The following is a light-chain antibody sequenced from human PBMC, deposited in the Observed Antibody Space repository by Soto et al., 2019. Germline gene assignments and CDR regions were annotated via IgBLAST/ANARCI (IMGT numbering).Light chain of an antibody. CDR1: QSISNH. V-gene: IGKV1-39*01. Sequence: DIQMTQSPSFLFASAEHRVIITSRASQSISNHVNWYKQKPGTAPKLLSLASSSLQRRVPSRCSGRGSGTDFTLTIISLQPEAFATYYCQQSYIIPRTFGQGTKV. J-gene: IGKJ1*01. CDR3: QQSYIIPRT. CDR2: ASS.